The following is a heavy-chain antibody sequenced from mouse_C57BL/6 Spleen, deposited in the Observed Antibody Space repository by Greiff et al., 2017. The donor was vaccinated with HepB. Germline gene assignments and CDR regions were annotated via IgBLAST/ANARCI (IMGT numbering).Heavy chain of an antibody. D-gene: IGHD1-1*01. CDR1: GYTFTSYT. J-gene: IGHJ2*01. V-gene: IGHV1-4*01. Sequence: QVQLKQSGAELARPGASVKMSCKASGYTFTSYTMHWVKQRPGQGLEWIGYINPSSGYTKYNQKFKDKATLTADKSSSTAYMQLSSLTSEDSAVYYCARAHYDGSSFYFDYWGQGTTLTVSS. CDR2: INPSSGYT. CDR3: ARAHYDGSSFYFDY.